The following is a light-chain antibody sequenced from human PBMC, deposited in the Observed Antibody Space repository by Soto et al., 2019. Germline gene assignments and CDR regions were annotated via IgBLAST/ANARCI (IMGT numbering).Light chain of an antibody. CDR1: QSVSSY. CDR3: QQRSNWPPD. J-gene: IGKJ4*01. Sequence: EIVLTQSPATLSLSPGERATLSCRASQSVSSYLAWYQQKPGQSPRLLIDDASNRATGIPARFSGSGSGTDFTLTISSVEPEDCAVYYCQQRSNWPPDFGGGTKVEIK. V-gene: IGKV3-11*01. CDR2: DAS.